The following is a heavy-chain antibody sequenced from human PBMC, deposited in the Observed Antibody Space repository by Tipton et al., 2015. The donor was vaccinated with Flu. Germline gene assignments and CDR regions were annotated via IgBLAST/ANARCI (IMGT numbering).Heavy chain of an antibody. CDR2: IWYDGSNK. Sequence: RSLRLSCAASGFTFSSYGMHWVRQAPGKGLEWVAVIWYDGSNKYYADSVKGRFTISRDNSKNTLYLQMNSLRAEDTAVYYCAKEYGLGGADYWGQGTLVTVSS. V-gene: IGHV3-33*06. D-gene: IGHD3-10*01. J-gene: IGHJ4*02. CDR3: AKEYGLGGADY. CDR1: GFTFSSYG.